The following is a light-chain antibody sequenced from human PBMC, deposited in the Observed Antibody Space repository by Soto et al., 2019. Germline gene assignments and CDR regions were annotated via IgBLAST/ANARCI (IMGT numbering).Light chain of an antibody. CDR3: QQYGSSPFT. CDR2: GAS. Sequence: EIVMTQSPATLSVSPGERATLSCRASQSVSSSYLAWYHQKPGQAPRLLIYGASSRATGIPDRFSGSGSGTDFTLTISRLEPEDFAVYYCQQYGSSPFTLGPGTKVDIK. CDR1: QSVSSSY. V-gene: IGKV3-20*01. J-gene: IGKJ3*01.